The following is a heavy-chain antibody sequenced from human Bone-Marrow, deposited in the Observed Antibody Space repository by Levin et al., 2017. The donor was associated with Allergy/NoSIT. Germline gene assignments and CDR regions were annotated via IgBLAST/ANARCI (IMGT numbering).Heavy chain of an antibody. CDR1: GFPFSNAW. V-gene: IGHV3-15*01. J-gene: IGHJ4*02. Sequence: GESLKISCAASGFPFSNAWMTWVRQAPGKGLQWVGRIKSTANGGTTDYAAPVKDRFTISRDDSENTLFLQMNSLKTDDTAVYYCATDSLVVAGEGWPDGSFDFWGQGALVTVSS. CDR2: IKSTANGGTT. D-gene: IGHD3-22*01. CDR3: ATDSLVVAGEGWPDGSFDF.